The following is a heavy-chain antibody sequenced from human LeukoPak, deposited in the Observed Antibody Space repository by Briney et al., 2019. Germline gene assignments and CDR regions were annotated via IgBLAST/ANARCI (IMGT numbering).Heavy chain of an antibody. CDR1: GFTFSSYS. Sequence: GGSLRLSCAASGFTFSSYSMNWVRQAPGKGLEWVSYISSSSSTIYYADSVKGRFTISRDNAKNSLYLQMNSLRAEDTAVYYCARDRYSSGWYNDYWGQGTLVTVSS. D-gene: IGHD6-19*01. CDR3: ARDRYSSGWYNDY. V-gene: IGHV3-48*04. J-gene: IGHJ4*02. CDR2: ISSSSSTI.